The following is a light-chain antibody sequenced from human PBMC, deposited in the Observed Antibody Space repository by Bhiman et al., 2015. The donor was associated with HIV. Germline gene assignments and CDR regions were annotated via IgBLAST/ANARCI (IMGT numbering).Light chain of an antibody. CDR1: SSDVGGYNY. J-gene: IGLJ2*01. V-gene: IGLV2-23*02. CDR3: CSYAGSSTYVV. CDR2: DVT. Sequence: QSALTQPASVSGSPGQSITISCTGTSSDVGGYNYVSWYQQHPAKAPKLMIYDVTKRPSGVSNRFSGSKSGNTASLTISGLQAEDEGDYYCCSYAGSSTYVVFGGGTKLTVL.